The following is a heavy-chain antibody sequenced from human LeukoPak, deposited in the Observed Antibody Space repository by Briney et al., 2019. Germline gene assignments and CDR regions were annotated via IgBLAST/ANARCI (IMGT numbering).Heavy chain of an antibody. J-gene: IGHJ4*02. Sequence: NSSETLSLTCTVSGGSISNYYWSWIRQPAGKGLEWIGRIYTSGTTHYNPSLKSRVTMSVDTSKNQFSLNLSSVTAADTAVYHCARFSSIAAAFDYWGLGTLVTVSS. CDR3: ARFSSIAAAFDY. V-gene: IGHV4-4*07. D-gene: IGHD6-13*01. CDR1: GGSISNYY. CDR2: IYTSGTT.